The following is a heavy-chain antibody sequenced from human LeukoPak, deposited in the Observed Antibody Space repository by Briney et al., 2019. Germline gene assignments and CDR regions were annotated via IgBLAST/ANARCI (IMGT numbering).Heavy chain of an antibody. CDR3: ASHPRWSSGSGY. Sequence: GGSLRLSCAASGFTFSSYSMNWVRQAPGKGLEWVANIKQDGSGQYYVDSVKGRFTISRDNANKSLYLQMNSLRAEDTAVYYCASHPRWSSGSGYWGQGTLVTVSS. V-gene: IGHV3-7*01. J-gene: IGHJ4*02. CDR1: GFTFSSYS. D-gene: IGHD3-22*01. CDR2: IKQDGSGQ.